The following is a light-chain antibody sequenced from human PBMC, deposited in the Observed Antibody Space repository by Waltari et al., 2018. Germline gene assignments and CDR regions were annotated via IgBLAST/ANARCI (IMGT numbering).Light chain of an antibody. CDR2: GDS. CDR1: SSGVGSYNL. J-gene: IGLJ3*02. V-gene: IGLV2-23*01. Sequence: QSALTQPASVSGSPGQSITISCTGTSSGVGSYNLVSWYQQHPGKAPKLMIYGDSKRPSGVSNRFSGSKSGNTASLTISGLQAEDEADYYCCSYAGAVFGGGTKLTIL. CDR3: CSYAGAV.